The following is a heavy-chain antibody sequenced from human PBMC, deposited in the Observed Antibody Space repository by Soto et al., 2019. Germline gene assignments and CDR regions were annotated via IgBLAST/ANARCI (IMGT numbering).Heavy chain of an antibody. CDR1: DGSISTYF. Sequence: QVQLQESGPGLVQPSETLSLTCTVSDGSISTYFWTWIRQPPGKGLEWIGHIYHSGTADYNPSLMSRVAMSVDTSKNQFSLTLTSVTAADKATYYCARGKYCSGGSCERFDPWGKGDLVTVYS. J-gene: IGHJ5*02. V-gene: IGHV4-59*01. CDR3: ARGKYCSGGSCERFDP. D-gene: IGHD2-15*01. CDR2: IYHSGTA.